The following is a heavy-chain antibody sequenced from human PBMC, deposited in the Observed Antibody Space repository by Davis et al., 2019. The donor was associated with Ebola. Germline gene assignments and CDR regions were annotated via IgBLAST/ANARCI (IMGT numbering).Heavy chain of an antibody. CDR3: AGGESGWDASDI. CDR2: ISSDSDYI. D-gene: IGHD6-19*01. J-gene: IGHJ3*02. Sequence: PGGSLRLSCAASGFTFSTYSMSWVRQAPGKGLEWVSSISSDSDYIYYADSAKGRFTISRDNAKNSLSLQMDSLRAEDTAVYYCAGGESGWDASDIWGRGTMVTVSS. V-gene: IGHV3-21*01. CDR1: GFTFSTYS.